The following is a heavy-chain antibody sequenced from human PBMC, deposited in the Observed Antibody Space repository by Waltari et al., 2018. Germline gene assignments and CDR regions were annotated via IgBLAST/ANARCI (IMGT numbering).Heavy chain of an antibody. V-gene: IGHV3-7*01. J-gene: IGHJ4*02. CDR2: IKQDGSEK. CDR1: GCTFRSYW. D-gene: IGHD6-19*01. Sequence: EVQLVESGGGLVQPGGSLGLSCPASGCTFRSYWMGWGRQAPGKGLEWVANIKQDGSEKYYVDSVKGRFTISRDNAKNSLYLQMNSLRAEDTAVYYCGSGWQIDYWGQGALVTVSS. CDR3: GSGWQIDY.